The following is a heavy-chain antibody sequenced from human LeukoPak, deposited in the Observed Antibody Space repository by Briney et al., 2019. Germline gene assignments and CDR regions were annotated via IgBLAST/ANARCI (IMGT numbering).Heavy chain of an antibody. CDR3: ARGSRGQIAVAGTIFDY. D-gene: IGHD6-19*01. CDR1: GFTFSSYD. Sequence: GGSLRLSCAASGFTFSSYDMHWVRQATGKGLEWVSAIGTAGDTYYPGSVKGRFTISRENAKNSLYLQMNSLRAGDTAVYYCARGSRGQIAVAGTIFDYWGQGTLVTVSS. CDR2: IGTAGDT. V-gene: IGHV3-13*01. J-gene: IGHJ4*02.